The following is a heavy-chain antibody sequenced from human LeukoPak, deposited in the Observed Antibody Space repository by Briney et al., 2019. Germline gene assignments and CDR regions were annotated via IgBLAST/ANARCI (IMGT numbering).Heavy chain of an antibody. CDR3: ARAGGGIPFDY. D-gene: IGHD2-15*01. Sequence: PAETLSLTCTVSGDSISSRYWSWIRQPPGKGRWWMGYIYNVVITRYSPSLRNLVCISVATSKNQFSLRPSSVTAADTAVYYCARAGGGIPFDYWGPGIQVTVSS. CDR2: IYNVVIT. CDR1: GDSISSRY. J-gene: IGHJ4*02. V-gene: IGHV4-59*11.